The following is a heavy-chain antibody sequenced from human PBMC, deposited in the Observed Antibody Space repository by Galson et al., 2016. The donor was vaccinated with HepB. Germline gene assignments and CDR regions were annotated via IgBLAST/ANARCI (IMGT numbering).Heavy chain of an antibody. CDR2: ISAYNGNT. CDR3: ARDLENYDFWSGYYKCLDY. D-gene: IGHD3-3*01. J-gene: IGHJ4*02. CDR1: GYTFTNYG. V-gene: IGHV1-18*01. Sequence: SVKVSCKASGYTFTNYGINWVRQAPGQGLEWMGWISAYNGNTVYAQKLQGRVTMTTDTSTSPAYMELRSLRSDDTAVYYCARDLENYDFWSGYYKCLDYWGQGTLVTVSS.